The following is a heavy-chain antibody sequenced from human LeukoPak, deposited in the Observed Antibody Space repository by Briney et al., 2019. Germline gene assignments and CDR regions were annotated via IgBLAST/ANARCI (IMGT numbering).Heavy chain of an antibody. CDR2: IKSKADGGTT. D-gene: IGHD3-10*01. CDR1: GFTFSSYW. V-gene: IGHV3-15*01. J-gene: IGHJ4*02. CDR3: TTPPAMVRGVSFDY. Sequence: GGSLRLSCAASGFTFSSYWMNWVRQAPGKGLEWVGRIKSKADGGTTDYAAPVKGRFTISRDDSKNTFYLQMNSLKTEDTAVYYCTTPPAMVRGVSFDYWGQGTLVTVSS.